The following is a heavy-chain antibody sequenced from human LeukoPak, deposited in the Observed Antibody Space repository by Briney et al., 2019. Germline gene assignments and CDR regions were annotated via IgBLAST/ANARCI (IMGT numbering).Heavy chain of an antibody. CDR1: GFTFSSYA. CDR2: ISGSGGST. D-gene: IGHD1-26*01. Sequence: GSLRLSCAASGFTFSSYAMSWVRQAPGKGLEWVSAISGSGGSTYYADSVKGRFTISRDNSKNTLYLQMNSLRAEDTAVYYCAKVLSSLHSYSGSYSPIDYWGQGTLVTVSS. J-gene: IGHJ4*02. V-gene: IGHV3-23*01. CDR3: AKVLSSLHSYSGSYSPIDY.